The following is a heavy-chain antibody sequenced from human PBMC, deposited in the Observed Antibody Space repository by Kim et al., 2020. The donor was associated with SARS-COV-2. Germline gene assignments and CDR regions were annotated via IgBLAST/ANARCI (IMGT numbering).Heavy chain of an antibody. CDR1: GFTFSEYV. CDR3: AREDEYDDYDVFDV. Sequence: GGSLRLSCAASGFTFSEYVMHWVRQAPGKGLEWVAAISYDGTNQHYADPVKGRFTVSRDNPNDTLYLQLNSLGADDTAVYYCAREDEYDDYDVFDVWGQGTMVSVSS. D-gene: IGHD4-17*01. J-gene: IGHJ3*01. V-gene: IGHV3-30*04. CDR2: ISYDGTNQ.